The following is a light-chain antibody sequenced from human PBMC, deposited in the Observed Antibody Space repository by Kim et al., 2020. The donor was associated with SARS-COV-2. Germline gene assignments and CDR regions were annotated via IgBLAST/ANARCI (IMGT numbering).Light chain of an antibody. CDR2: GAS. Sequence: SPGERVTLSCRASQSVRTNLAWYQQRPGQAPRLLIYGASTRATDVSDRFSGSGSGTEFTLTIRSLQSEDLAVYYCQQYNDWPLLTFGGGTKVDIK. V-gene: IGKV3-15*01. CDR3: QQYNDWPLLT. CDR1: QSVRTN. J-gene: IGKJ4*01.